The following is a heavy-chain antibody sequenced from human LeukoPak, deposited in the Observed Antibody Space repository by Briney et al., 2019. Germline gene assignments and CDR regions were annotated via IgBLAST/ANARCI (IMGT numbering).Heavy chain of an antibody. Sequence: GGSLRLSCAASGFTFSSYGMSWVRQAPGKGLEWVSTISGVGGTTDYADSVKGRFTISKDNSKNTLYMRMSSLRAEDTAVYYCAKRRYDSSGHFDSWGQGTLVTVSS. CDR3: AKRRYDSSGHFDS. D-gene: IGHD3-22*01. J-gene: IGHJ4*02. V-gene: IGHV3-23*01. CDR2: ISGVGGTT. CDR1: GFTFSSYG.